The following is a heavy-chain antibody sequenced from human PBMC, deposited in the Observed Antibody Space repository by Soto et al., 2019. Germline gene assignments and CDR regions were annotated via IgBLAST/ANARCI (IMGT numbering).Heavy chain of an antibody. J-gene: IGHJ6*01. Sequence: SVKVSCKASGDTFSSYAISWVRQAPGQGLEWMGGIIPIFGTANYAQKFQGRVTITADESTSTAYMELSSLISEDTAVYYCAREGNGYRSRASPRDGWGHGTTVAVSS. CDR3: AREGNGYRSRASPRDG. CDR1: GDTFSSYA. V-gene: IGHV1-69*13. D-gene: IGHD5-18*01. CDR2: IIPIFGTA.